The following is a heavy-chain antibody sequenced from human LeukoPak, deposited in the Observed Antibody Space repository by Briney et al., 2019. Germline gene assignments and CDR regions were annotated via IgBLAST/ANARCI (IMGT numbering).Heavy chain of an antibody. CDR1: GFTFSTYA. CDR3: ARGDVDSGYNWGGSYYHYYMDV. CDR2: ISDSGGST. D-gene: IGHD5-24*01. Sequence: PGGSLRLSCAASGFTFSTYAMNWVRQAPGKGLEWVSTISDSGGSTYFADSVKGRFTISRDNSKNTLYLQMHSLRAEDTAVYYCARGDVDSGYNWGGSYYHYYMDVWGKGTTVTVSS. V-gene: IGHV3-23*01. J-gene: IGHJ6*03.